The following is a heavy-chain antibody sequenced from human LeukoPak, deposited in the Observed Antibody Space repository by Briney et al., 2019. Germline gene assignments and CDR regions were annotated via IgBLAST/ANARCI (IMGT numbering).Heavy chain of an antibody. CDR3: AREQIGSGRTFDY. V-gene: IGHV4-61*01. CDR2: IYNGVNT. J-gene: IGHJ4*02. D-gene: IGHD6-19*01. Sequence: SETLSLTCTVSGASVSSASYWTWIRQPPGKGVEWIAHIYNGVNTNYNPSLKSRVTISVDTSQNQFSLKLSSVTAADTAVYYCAREQIGSGRTFDYWGQGTLVTVSS. CDR1: GASVSSASY.